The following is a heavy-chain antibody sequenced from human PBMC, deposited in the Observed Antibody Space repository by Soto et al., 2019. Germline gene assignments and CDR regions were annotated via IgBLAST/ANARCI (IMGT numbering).Heavy chain of an antibody. CDR3: AHSRGGVTGTTKNYYYSMDV. J-gene: IGHJ6*02. CDR2: IYWDDDK. D-gene: IGHD1-7*01. Sequence: QITLKESGPTLVKPTQTLTLTCTFSGFSLSTSGVGVGWIRQPPGKALEWLALIYWDDDKRYSPSLKSRLTITKDTSKNQVVLTMTNMDPVDTATYYCAHSRGGVTGTTKNYYYSMDVWGQGTTVTVSS. CDR1: GFSLSTSGVG. V-gene: IGHV2-5*02.